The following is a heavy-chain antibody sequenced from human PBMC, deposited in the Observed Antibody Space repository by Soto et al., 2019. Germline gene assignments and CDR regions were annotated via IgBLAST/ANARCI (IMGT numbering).Heavy chain of an antibody. V-gene: IGHV3-30*18. CDR1: GFTFSSYG. Sequence: GGSLRLSCAASGFTFSSYGMHWVRQAPGKGLEWVAVISYDGSNKYYADSVKGRFTISRDNSKNTLYLQMNSLRAEDTAVYYCAKDGFESGSQFGDYYYYGMDVWGQGTTVTVSS. D-gene: IGHD5-12*01. J-gene: IGHJ6*02. CDR3: AKDGFESGSQFGDYYYYGMDV. CDR2: ISYDGSNK.